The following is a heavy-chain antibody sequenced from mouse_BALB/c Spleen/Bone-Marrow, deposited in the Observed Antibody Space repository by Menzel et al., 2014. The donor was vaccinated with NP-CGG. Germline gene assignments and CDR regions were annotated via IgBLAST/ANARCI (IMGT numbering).Heavy chain of an antibody. CDR3: AVYYYGRSPFAY. V-gene: IGHV14-3*02. CDR2: IDPANVNT. Sequence: VQLKESGAELVKPGASVKLSCTAPDFNIKDAYMHWVKQRPEQGLEWIGRIDPANVNTKYDTKFQGKATITADTSSNTAYLLLSSLTSEDTAVYYCAVYYYGRSPFAYWGQGTLVTVSA. D-gene: IGHD1-1*01. CDR1: DFNIKDAY. J-gene: IGHJ3*01.